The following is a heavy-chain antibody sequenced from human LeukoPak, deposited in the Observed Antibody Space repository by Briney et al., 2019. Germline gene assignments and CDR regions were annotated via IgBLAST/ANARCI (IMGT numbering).Heavy chain of an antibody. J-gene: IGHJ5*02. CDR3: ARDGGGYCSNGVCFLHRNWFDP. D-gene: IGHD2-8*01. CDR1: GYTFTGYY. V-gene: IGHV1-2*02. CDR2: INPNSGGT. Sequence: SSVKVSCTASGYTFTGYYMHWVRQAPGHGLEWMGWINPNSGGTNYAQKFQGRVTMTRDTSISTAYMELSRLRSDDTAVYYCARDGGGYCSNGVCFLHRNWFDPWGQGTLVTVSS.